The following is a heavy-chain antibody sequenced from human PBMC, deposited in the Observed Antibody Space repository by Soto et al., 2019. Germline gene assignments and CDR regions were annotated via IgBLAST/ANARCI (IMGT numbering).Heavy chain of an antibody. D-gene: IGHD4-17*01. V-gene: IGHV1-58*01. Sequence: SVKVSCKASGFTFTSSAVQWVRQARGQRLEWIGWIVVGSGNTNYAQKFQERVTITRDMSTSTAYMELSSLRSEDTAVYYCAAFHRYGDYDFDYWRQGTLVTVSS. CDR1: GFTFTSSA. CDR3: AAFHRYGDYDFDY. CDR2: IVVGSGNT. J-gene: IGHJ4*02.